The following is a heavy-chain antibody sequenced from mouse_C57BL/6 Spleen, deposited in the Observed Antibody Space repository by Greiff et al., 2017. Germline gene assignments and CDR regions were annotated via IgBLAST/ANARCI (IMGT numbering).Heavy chain of an antibody. D-gene: IGHD3-3*01. CDR1: GYTFTSYW. Sequence: QVQLQQSGAELVKPGASVKLSCKASGYTFTSYWMHWVKQRPGRGLAWIGRIDPTSGGTKYNEKFKSKATLTVDKPASTAYMQLSSLLSYDSTVYYCARDLALEGSYFDYWGQGTTLTVSS. V-gene: IGHV1-72*01. CDR3: ARDLALEGSYFDY. CDR2: IDPTSGGT. J-gene: IGHJ2*01.